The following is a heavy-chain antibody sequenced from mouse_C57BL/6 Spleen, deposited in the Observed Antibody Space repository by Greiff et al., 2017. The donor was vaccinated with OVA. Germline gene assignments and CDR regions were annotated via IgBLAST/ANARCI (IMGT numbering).Heavy chain of an antibody. CDR1: GYTFTSYW. Sequence: VQLQQPGAELVKPGASVKLSCKASGYTFTSYWMHWVKQRPGQGLEWIGMIHPNSGSTNYNEKFKSKATLTVDKSSSTAYMQLSSLTSEDSAVYYCARLSNYYGSSYAMDYWGQGTSVTVSS. D-gene: IGHD1-1*01. CDR2: IHPNSGST. CDR3: ARLSNYYGSSYAMDY. J-gene: IGHJ4*01. V-gene: IGHV1-64*01.